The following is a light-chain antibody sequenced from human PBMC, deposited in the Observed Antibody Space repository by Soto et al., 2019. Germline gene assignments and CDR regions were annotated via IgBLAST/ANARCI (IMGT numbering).Light chain of an antibody. CDR2: GAS. CDR3: QQSYSGPLT. V-gene: IGKV3-15*01. Sequence: VMTQSPATLSVSPGERATLSCWASETVATNLAWYQQKPGQAPRLLISGASTRAAGISDRFRGSGSGTEFTLTISSLRSEDSATYYCQQSYSGPLTFGGGTKVEIK. J-gene: IGKJ4*01. CDR1: ETVATN.